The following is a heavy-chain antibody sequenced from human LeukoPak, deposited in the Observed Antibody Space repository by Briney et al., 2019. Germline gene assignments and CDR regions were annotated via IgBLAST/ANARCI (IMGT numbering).Heavy chain of an antibody. CDR3: ARVYAPRIAAAGDNDAFDI. V-gene: IGHV1-2*02. CDR1: GYTFTGYY. D-gene: IGHD6-13*01. Sequence: GASVKVSCKASGYTFTGYYMHWVRQAPGQGLEWMGWINPNSGGTNYAQKFQGRVTMTRDTSISTAYMELSRLRSDDTAGYYCARVYAPRIAAAGDNDAFDIWGQGTMVTVSS. J-gene: IGHJ3*02. CDR2: INPNSGGT.